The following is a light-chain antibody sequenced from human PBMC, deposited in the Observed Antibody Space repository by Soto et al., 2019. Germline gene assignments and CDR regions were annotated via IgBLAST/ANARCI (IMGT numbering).Light chain of an antibody. CDR1: SSNIGAGYD. Sequence: QSVLTQPPSVSGAPGQRVTISCTGSSSNIGAGYDVHWYQQLPGTAPKLLIYGNSNRPSGVPDRFSGSKSGTSAYLAITGLQAEDEEDYDCQSYDSSLSGDVFGTGTKLTVL. J-gene: IGLJ1*01. V-gene: IGLV1-40*01. CDR2: GNS. CDR3: QSYDSSLSGDV.